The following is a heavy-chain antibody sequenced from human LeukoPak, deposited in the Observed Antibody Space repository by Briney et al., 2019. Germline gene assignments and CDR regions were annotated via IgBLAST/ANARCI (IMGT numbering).Heavy chain of an antibody. V-gene: IGHV1-69*04. Sequence: SVKASCKASGGTFSSYAISWVRQAPGQGLEWMGRIIPILGIANYAQKFQGRVTITADKSTSTAYMELSSLRSEDTAVYYCARDRYDFWSGYHAYNNWFDPWGQGTLVTVSS. CDR2: IIPILGIA. J-gene: IGHJ5*02. D-gene: IGHD3-3*01. CDR1: GGTFSSYA. CDR3: ARDRYDFWSGYHAYNNWFDP.